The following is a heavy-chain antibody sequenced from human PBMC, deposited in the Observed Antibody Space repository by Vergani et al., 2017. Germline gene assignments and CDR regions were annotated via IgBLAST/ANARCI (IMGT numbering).Heavy chain of an antibody. Sequence: EAQLAESGGGLVQPGGSLRLSCAASGFTFSSYEMNWVRQAPGKGLEWVSYISSSGSTIYYADSVKGRFTISRDNSKNTLYLQMNSLRAEDTAVYYCAKDNPTSQTHSSSPGTGDYWGQGTLVTVSS. CDR1: GFTFSSYE. J-gene: IGHJ4*02. V-gene: IGHV3-48*03. D-gene: IGHD6-13*01. CDR3: AKDNPTSQTHSSSPGTGDY. CDR2: ISSSGSTI.